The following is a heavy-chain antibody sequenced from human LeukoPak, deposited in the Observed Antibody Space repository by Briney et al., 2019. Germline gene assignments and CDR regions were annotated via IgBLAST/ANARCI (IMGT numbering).Heavy chain of an antibody. V-gene: IGHV4-4*07. CDR2: IYTSGST. Sequence: SETLSLTCAVPGDSISSYYWSWIRQPAGKGLEWIGRIYTSGSTNYNPSLKSRVTISVDKSKNQFSLKLSSVTAADTAVYYCARDRTTVATYYSYSYMDVWGKGTTVTVSS. D-gene: IGHD4-17*01. J-gene: IGHJ6*03. CDR3: ARDRTTVATYYSYSYMDV. CDR1: GDSISSYY.